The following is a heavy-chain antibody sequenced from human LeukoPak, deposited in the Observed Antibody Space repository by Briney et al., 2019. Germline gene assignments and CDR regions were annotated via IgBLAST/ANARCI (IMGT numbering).Heavy chain of an antibody. CDR2: IRSKAYGGTA. D-gene: IGHD6-19*01. CDR3: TRAAVPRRYYFDY. CDR1: GFTFGDYA. Sequence: GGSLRLSCTASGFTFGDYAMSWVRQAPGKGLEWVGFIRSKAYGGTAEYAASVKGRFTISRDDSKSIAYLQMNSLKTEDTAVYYCTRAAVPRRYYFDYWGQGTLVTVSS. V-gene: IGHV3-49*04. J-gene: IGHJ4*02.